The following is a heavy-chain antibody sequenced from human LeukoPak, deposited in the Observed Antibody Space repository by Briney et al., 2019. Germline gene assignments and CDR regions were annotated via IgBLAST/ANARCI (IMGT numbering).Heavy chain of an antibody. CDR2: IAYSGDT. V-gene: IGHV4-59*01. D-gene: IGHD7-27*01. J-gene: IGHJ6*03. CDR3: AKESGHTYYHHYMDV. CDR1: GGSINNYY. Sequence: SETLSLTCTVSGGSINNYYWSWIRQPPGKGLEWIGYIAYSGDTNYNPSLKSRVTISLDTSKNQFSLNLNSMTAADTAVYYCAKESGHTYYHHYMDVWGKGTTVTVSS.